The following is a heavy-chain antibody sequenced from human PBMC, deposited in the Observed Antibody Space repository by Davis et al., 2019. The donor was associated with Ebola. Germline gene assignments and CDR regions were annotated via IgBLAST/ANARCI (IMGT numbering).Heavy chain of an antibody. Sequence: SGPTLVKPTPTLTLTCSFSGFSPTSGGVGVGWIRQPPGKALEWLALIYWNDDKRYSPSLKSRLTITKDTSKNQVVLTMTNMDPVDTATYYCAHRTCSGGTCYPGYWGQGTLVTVSS. J-gene: IGHJ4*02. V-gene: IGHV2-5*01. CDR2: IYWNDDK. D-gene: IGHD2-15*01. CDR3: AHRTCSGGTCYPGY. CDR1: GFSPTSGGVG.